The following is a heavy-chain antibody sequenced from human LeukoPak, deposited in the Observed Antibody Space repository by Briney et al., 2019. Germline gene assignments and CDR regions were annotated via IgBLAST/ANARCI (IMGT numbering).Heavy chain of an antibody. CDR3: AREAYGSGKRYFDY. J-gene: IGHJ4*02. V-gene: IGHV3-74*03. Sequence: SGGSLRLSCAASGFIFSNYWMHWVRQAPGKGLLWVSRIDSDENGGSGTMYADSVKGRFTISRDNAMNTLYLHMNSLRVEDTAVFYCAREAYGSGKRYFDYWGQGTLVIVSS. CDR1: GFIFSNYW. CDR2: IDSDENGGSGT. D-gene: IGHD3-10*01.